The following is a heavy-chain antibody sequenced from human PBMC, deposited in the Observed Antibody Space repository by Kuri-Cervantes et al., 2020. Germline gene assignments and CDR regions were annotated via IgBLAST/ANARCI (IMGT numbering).Heavy chain of an antibody. CDR2: IWYDGSNK. Sequence: GESLKISCPASGFTFSSYGMHWVRQAPGKGLEWVAVIWYDGSNKYYADSVKGRFTISRDNSKNTLYLQMNSLRAEDTAVYYCAREVATTFDYWGQGTLVTVSS. CDR3: AREVATTFDY. CDR1: GFTFSSYG. J-gene: IGHJ4*02. V-gene: IGHV3-33*08. D-gene: IGHD5-12*01.